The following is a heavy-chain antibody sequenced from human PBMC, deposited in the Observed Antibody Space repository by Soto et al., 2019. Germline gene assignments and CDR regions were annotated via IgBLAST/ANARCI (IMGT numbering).Heavy chain of an antibody. V-gene: IGHV1-69*13. CDR2: IIPIFGTA. D-gene: IGHD2-8*01. J-gene: IGHJ4*02. CDR3: ARDVVGYCTNGVCYKDNIDY. CDR1: GGAFSSYA. Sequence: ASVKVSCKASGGAFSSYAISWVRQAPGQGLEWMGGIIPIFGTANYAQKFQGRVTITADESTSTAYMELSSLRSEDTAVYYCARDVVGYCTNGVCYKDNIDYWGQGTLVTVSS.